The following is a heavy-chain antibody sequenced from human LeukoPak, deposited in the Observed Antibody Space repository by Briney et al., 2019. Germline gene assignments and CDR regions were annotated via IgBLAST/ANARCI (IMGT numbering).Heavy chain of an antibody. CDR1: GFTFSSYW. CDR2: INHSGST. CDR3: ARGVSPDY. J-gene: IGHJ4*02. V-gene: IGHV4-34*01. Sequence: GSLRLSCAASGFTFSSYWMSWVRQAPGKGLEWIGEINHSGSTNYNPSLKSRVTISVDTSKNQFSLKLSSVTAADTAVYYCARGVSPDYWGQGTLVTVSS.